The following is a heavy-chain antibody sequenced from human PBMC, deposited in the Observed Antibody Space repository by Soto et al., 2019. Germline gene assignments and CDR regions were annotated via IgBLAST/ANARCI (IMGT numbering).Heavy chain of an antibody. CDR1: GYTFTSYA. V-gene: IGHV1-3*01. D-gene: IGHD3-3*01. CDR3: ARATLYYDFGSGDYFTVGPFAY. J-gene: IGHJ4*02. Sequence: GYAMKVSCKASGYTFTSYAMHWVRQAPGQRLEWMGWINAGNGNTKYSQKFQGRVTITRDTSASTAYMELSSMRSEDPGVYYCARATLYYDFGSGDYFTVGPFAYWGQRTLVSVSS. CDR2: INAGNGNT.